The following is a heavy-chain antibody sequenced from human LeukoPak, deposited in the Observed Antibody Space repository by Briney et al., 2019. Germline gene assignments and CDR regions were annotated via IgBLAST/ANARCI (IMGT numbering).Heavy chain of an antibody. Sequence: PGGSLRLSCAASGFTFSSYAMHWVRQAPGKGLEWVALISYDGSNKYYADSVKGRFTISRDNSKNTLYLQMNSLRAEDTAVYYCARDPKGRDGYNYGFDYWGQGTLVTVSS. CDR1: GFTFSSYA. CDR2: ISYDGSNK. CDR3: ARDPKGRDGYNYGFDY. D-gene: IGHD5-24*01. V-gene: IGHV3-30-3*01. J-gene: IGHJ4*02.